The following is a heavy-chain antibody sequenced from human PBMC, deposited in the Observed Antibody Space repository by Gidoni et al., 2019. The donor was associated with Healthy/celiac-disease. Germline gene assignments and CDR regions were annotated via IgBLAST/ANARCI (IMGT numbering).Heavy chain of an antibody. V-gene: IGHV1-69*01. Sequence: QVQLVQSGAEVKKPGSSVKVSCKASGGTFSSYSISWVRQAPGQGLEWMGGIIPIFGTANYAQKFQGRVTITADESTSTAYMELSRLRSEDTAVYYCAREVPTRGRVVVPAAIPAPIDYWGQGTLVTVSS. D-gene: IGHD2-2*02. CDR2: IIPIFGTA. J-gene: IGHJ4*02. CDR1: GGTFSSYS. CDR3: AREVPTRGRVVVPAAIPAPIDY.